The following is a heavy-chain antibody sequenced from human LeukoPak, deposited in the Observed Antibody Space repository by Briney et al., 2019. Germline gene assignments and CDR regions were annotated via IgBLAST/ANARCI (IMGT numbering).Heavy chain of an antibody. CDR1: GYTFTSYG. Sequence: ASVKVSCKASGYTFTSYGISWVRQAPGQGLEWMGWISAYNGNTNYAQKLQGRVTMTTDTSTSTAYMELRSLRSDDTAVYYCARASLLSVLTGYKPNWFDPWGQGTLVTVSS. J-gene: IGHJ5*02. CDR3: ARASLLSVLTGYKPNWFDP. D-gene: IGHD3-9*01. V-gene: IGHV1-18*01. CDR2: ISAYNGNT.